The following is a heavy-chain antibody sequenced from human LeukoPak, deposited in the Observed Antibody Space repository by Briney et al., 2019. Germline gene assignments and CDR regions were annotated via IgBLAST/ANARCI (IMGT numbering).Heavy chain of an antibody. V-gene: IGHV3-7*01. D-gene: IGHD3-16*01. CDR2: IKHNGDEL. Sequence: PGGSLRLSCAAYGFTFRTYALHWVRQAPGKGLGWVANIKHNGDELNYVDSVEDRFTISRDNAKNSLYLHMTSLRAEDTAVYYCARELRTFDSWGQGTLVTVSS. CDR3: ARELRTFDS. J-gene: IGHJ4*02. CDR1: GFTFRTYA.